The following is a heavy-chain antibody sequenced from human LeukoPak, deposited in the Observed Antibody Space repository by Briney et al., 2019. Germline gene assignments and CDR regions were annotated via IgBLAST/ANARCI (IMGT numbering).Heavy chain of an antibody. Sequence: ASVKLSCNASGYTFTTYGINWGRHPPGQGLEWMGCIGAYNGNRNYAQNLQGRVTLTTDPSSSTAYIELRSLRSTDPAVYYCARDLIAARPGWFDPWGQGTLVIVSS. CDR1: GYTFTTYG. CDR3: ARDLIAARPGWFDP. CDR2: IGAYNGNR. V-gene: IGHV1-18*01. D-gene: IGHD6-6*01. J-gene: IGHJ5*02.